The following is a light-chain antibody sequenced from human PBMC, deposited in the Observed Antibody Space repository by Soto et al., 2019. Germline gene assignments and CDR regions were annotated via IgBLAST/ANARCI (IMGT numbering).Light chain of an antibody. CDR1: QSVSSY. Sequence: ILVTQSQTTLSLYPGERATLSCRASQSVSSYLAWYQQRPGQAPRLLIYDASNRATGVPARFSGSVSGTDFTLTISSLEPEDFAVYYCQQRSSWPPTSGQGQRLQNK. CDR2: DAS. V-gene: IGKV3-11*01. J-gene: IGKJ5*01. CDR3: QQRSSWPPT.